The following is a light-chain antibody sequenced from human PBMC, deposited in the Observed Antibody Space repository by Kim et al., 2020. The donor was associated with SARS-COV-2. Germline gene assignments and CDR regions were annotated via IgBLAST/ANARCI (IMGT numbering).Light chain of an antibody. J-gene: IGKJ4*01. CDR1: QSVLYSSNNKNY. CDR3: QQYYSTPLT. Sequence: ANINCKSSQSVLYSSNNKNYLAWYQQKPGQPPKLLISWASTRESGVPDRFSGSGSGTDFSLTISSLQAEDVAVYYCQQYYSTPLTFGGGTKVDIK. CDR2: WAS. V-gene: IGKV4-1*01.